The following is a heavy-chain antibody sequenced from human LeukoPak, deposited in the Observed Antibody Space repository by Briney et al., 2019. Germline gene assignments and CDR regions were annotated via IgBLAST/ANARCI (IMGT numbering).Heavy chain of an antibody. CDR3: ARDRGSSWYPGFDY. D-gene: IGHD6-13*01. CDR2: IYYSGST. Sequence: ASQTLSLTCTVSGGSISSGGYYWSWIRQPPGKGLEWIGYIYYSGSTNYNPSLKSRVTISVDTSKNQFSLKLSSVTAADTAVYYCARDRGSSWYPGFDYWGQGTLVTVSS. J-gene: IGHJ4*02. CDR1: GGSISSGGYY. V-gene: IGHV4-61*08.